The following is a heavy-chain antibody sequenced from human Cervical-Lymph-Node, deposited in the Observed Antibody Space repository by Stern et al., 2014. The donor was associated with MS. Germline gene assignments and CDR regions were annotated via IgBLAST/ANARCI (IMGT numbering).Heavy chain of an antibody. CDR1: GFTFSTSA. J-gene: IGHJ4*02. CDR3: ARSPRIAVAGCFDY. V-gene: IGHV3-30*04. CDR2: ISYDGSNK. D-gene: IGHD6-19*01. Sequence: QMQLVQSGGGVVQPGRSLRLSCAASGFTFSTSAMNWVRQAPGKGLEWVAVISYDGSNKYDAGSVKGRFTISRDNSKNTLYLQMNSLRTEYTAVFYCARSPRIAVAGCFDYWGQGTLVTVSS.